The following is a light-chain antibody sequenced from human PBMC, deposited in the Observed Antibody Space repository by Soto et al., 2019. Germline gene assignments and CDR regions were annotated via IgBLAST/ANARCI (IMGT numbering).Light chain of an antibody. CDR1: QSVSSY. V-gene: IGKV3-11*01. J-gene: IGKJ2*01. CDR3: QQRSNWCPYT. CDR2: DAS. Sequence: EIVLTQSPATLSLSPGERATLSCRASQSVSSYLAWYQQKPGQVPRLLIYDASNRATGIPARFSGSGSGTDCTLTSSRLEPEDFAVYYCQQRSNWCPYTFGQGTKLEIK.